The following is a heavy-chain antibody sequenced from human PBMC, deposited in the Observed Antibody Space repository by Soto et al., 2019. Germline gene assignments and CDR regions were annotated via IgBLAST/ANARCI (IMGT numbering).Heavy chain of an antibody. CDR2: ISYDGSNK. CDR1: GFTFSSYA. D-gene: IGHD5-18*01. J-gene: IGHJ4*02. Sequence: QVQLVESGGGVVQPGRSLRLSCAASGFTFSSYAMHWVRQAPGKGLEWVAVISYDGSNKYYADSVKGRFTISRDNSNNTLYLEMNSLRSEDTAVYYCARSRQLWLHWDYWGQGTLVTVSS. V-gene: IGHV3-30-3*01. CDR3: ARSRQLWLHWDY.